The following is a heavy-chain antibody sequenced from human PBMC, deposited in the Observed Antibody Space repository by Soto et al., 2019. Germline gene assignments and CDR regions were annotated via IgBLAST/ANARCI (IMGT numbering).Heavy chain of an antibody. Sequence: GGSLRLSCAASGFTFSSYAMSWVRQAPGKGLEWVSAISGSGGITYYADPVKGRFTISRDNSKNTVYLQMNSLRVEDTAVDYCAKEATSELQGEDFDYWGQGTLVTVSS. J-gene: IGHJ4*02. CDR2: ISGSGGIT. CDR3: AKEATSELQGEDFDY. CDR1: GFTFSSYA. D-gene: IGHD3-16*01. V-gene: IGHV3-23*01.